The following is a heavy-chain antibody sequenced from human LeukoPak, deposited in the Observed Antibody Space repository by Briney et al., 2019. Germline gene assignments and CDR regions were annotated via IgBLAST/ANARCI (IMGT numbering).Heavy chain of an antibody. Sequence: GGSLRLSCAASGFTFSSSWMHWVRQAPGKGLVWVSVINGDGSSTAYADSVKGRFTISRDNAKNTLYLQMNSLRAEDTAVYYCARTTVTICFDPWGQGALVTVSS. J-gene: IGHJ5*02. CDR1: GFTFSSSW. V-gene: IGHV3-74*01. CDR2: INGDGSST. CDR3: ARTTVTICFDP. D-gene: IGHD4-17*01.